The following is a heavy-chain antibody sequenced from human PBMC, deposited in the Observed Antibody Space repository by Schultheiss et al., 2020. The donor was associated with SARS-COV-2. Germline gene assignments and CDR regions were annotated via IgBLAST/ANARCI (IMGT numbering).Heavy chain of an antibody. J-gene: IGHJ4*02. V-gene: IGHV3-9*01. D-gene: IGHD6-13*01. CDR1: GFTFDDYA. Sequence: GGSLRLSCAASGFTFDDYAMHWVRQAPGKGLEWVSGISWNSGSIGYADSVKGRFTISRDNAKNSLYLQMNSLRAEDTAVYYCAREGQQLAPDYWGQGTLVTVSS. CDR3: AREGQQLAPDY. CDR2: ISWNSGSI.